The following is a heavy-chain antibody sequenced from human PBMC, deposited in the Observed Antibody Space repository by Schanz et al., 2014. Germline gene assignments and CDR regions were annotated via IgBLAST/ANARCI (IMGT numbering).Heavy chain of an antibody. CDR3: ARGDMVRGVFDY. CDR2: ISSDGFNK. CDR1: GFTFSAYG. J-gene: IGHJ4*02. Sequence: QVQLVESGGGVVQPGRSLRLSCAASGFTFSAYGMHWVRQAPGKGLGWLAVISSDGFNKFYADSVKGRFTISRDNSKNTLYLQMNSLRTEDTAVYYCARGDMVRGVFDYWGQGTLVTVSS. V-gene: IGHV3-30*19. D-gene: IGHD3-10*01.